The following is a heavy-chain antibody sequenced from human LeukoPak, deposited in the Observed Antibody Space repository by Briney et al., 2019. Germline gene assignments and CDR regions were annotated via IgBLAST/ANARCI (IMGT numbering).Heavy chain of an antibody. CDR2: INPNSGGT. CDR1: GYTFTGYY. D-gene: IGHD6-19*01. CDR3: ARDPYSSGYFDY. V-gene: IGHV1-2*02. J-gene: IGHJ4*02. Sequence: ASVKVSCKASGYTFTGYYMHWVRQAPGQGLEWMGWINPNSGGTNYAQKFQGRVTMTRDTSISTAYMELSRLRSDDTAVYYCARDPYSSGYFDYWGQGTLVTVSS.